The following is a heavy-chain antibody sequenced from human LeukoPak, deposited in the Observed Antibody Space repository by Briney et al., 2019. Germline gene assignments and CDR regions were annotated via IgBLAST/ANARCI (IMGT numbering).Heavy chain of an antibody. Sequence: SETLSLTCAVYGGSFSGYYWSWIRQPPGKGLEWIGEINHSGSTNYNPSLKSRVTISVDTSKNQFSLKLSSVTAADTAVYYCARGPLGYCSSTSCYRGFGFDPWGQGTLVTVSS. J-gene: IGHJ5*02. D-gene: IGHD2-2*02. CDR3: ARGPLGYCSSTSCYRGFGFDP. CDR2: INHSGST. CDR1: GGSFSGYY. V-gene: IGHV4-34*01.